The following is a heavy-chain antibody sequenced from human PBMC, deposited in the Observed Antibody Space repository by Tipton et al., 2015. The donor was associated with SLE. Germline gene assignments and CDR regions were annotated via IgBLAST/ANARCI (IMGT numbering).Heavy chain of an antibody. J-gene: IGHJ5*02. V-gene: IGHV4-34*01. Sequence: TLSLTCAVYGGSFSGYFRSWIRQPPGKGLEWIGEINDSGSTNYNPSLKSRVIISVDTSKNQFSLKLNSVTAADTAVYFCAKLAGRRFPFDPWGQGTLVTVSS. CDR1: GGSFSGYF. D-gene: IGHD6-6*01. CDR3: AKLAGRRFPFDP. CDR2: INDSGST.